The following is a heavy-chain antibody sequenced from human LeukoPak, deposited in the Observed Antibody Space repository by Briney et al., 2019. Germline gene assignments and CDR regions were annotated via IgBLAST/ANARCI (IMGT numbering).Heavy chain of an antibody. CDR1: GFTFSSYE. Sequence: GGSLRLSCAASGFTFSSYEMNWVRQAPGKGLEWVSYISSSGSTIYYADSVKGRFTISRDNAKNSLYLQMNSLRAEDTAVYYCVRENYGPANWGQGTLVTVSS. V-gene: IGHV3-48*03. CDR3: VRENYGPAN. D-gene: IGHD3-10*01. CDR2: ISSSGSTI. J-gene: IGHJ4*02.